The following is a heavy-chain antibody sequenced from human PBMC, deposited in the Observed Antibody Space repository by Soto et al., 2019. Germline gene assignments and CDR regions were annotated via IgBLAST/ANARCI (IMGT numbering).Heavy chain of an antibody. V-gene: IGHV1-18*01. CDR2: ISAYNGNT. CDR1: GYTFTSYG. Sequence: QVQLVQSGAEVKKPGASVKVSCKASGYTFTSYGISWVRQAPGQGLEWMGWISAYNGNTNYAQKLQGRVTMTTDTPTTTAYMYLSSQRSDHTPVYYCASGGGGSSFSPGCYYYGMDVWGQGPTVTVSS. J-gene: IGHJ6*02. D-gene: IGHD2-15*01. CDR3: ASGGGGSSFSPGCYYYGMDV.